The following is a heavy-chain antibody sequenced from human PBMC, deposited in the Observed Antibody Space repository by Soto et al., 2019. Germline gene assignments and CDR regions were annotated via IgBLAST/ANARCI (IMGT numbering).Heavy chain of an antibody. CDR3: ARELGSGYDPGDY. D-gene: IGHD5-12*01. CDR2: IIPTIGTT. J-gene: IGHJ4*02. V-gene: IGHV1-69*12. Sequence: QVQLVQSGAEVKKPGSSVKVSCKASGDTFTIFAIRWVRQAPGQGLEWMGGIIPTIGTTNYAQRFQGRITITGDESTGTAYMELSSLKSKDTAVYYCARELGSGYDPGDYWGQGTLVTVSS. CDR1: GDTFTIFA.